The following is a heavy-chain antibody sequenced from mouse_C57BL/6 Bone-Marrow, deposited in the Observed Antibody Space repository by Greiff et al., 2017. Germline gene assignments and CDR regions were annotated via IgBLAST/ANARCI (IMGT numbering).Heavy chain of an antibody. CDR3: TRGGSSGYVRFAY. J-gene: IGHJ3*01. Sequence: QVQLQQSGAELVRPGASVTLSCKASGYTFTDYEMHWVKQTPVHGLEWIGAIDPETGGTAYNQKFKGKAILTADKSSSTAYMELRSLTSEDSAVYYCTRGGSSGYVRFAYWGQGTLVTVSA. V-gene: IGHV1-15*01. D-gene: IGHD3-2*02. CDR1: GYTFTDYE. CDR2: IDPETGGT.